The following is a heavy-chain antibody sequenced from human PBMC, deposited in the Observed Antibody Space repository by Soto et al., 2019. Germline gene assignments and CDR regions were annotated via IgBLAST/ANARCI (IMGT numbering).Heavy chain of an antibody. CDR1: GYTLTELS. CDR3: ATLSIQKKRVYYFDY. Sequence: ASVKVSCKVSGYTLTELSMHWVRQAPGKGLEWMGGFDPEDGETIYAQKFQGRVTMTEDTSTDTAYMELSSLRSEDTAVYYSATLSIQKKRVYYFDYWGQGTLVTVSS. V-gene: IGHV1-24*01. CDR2: FDPEDGET. J-gene: IGHJ4*02.